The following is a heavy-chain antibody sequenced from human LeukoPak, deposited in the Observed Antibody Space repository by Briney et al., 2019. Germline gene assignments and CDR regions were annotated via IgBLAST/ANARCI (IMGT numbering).Heavy chain of an antibody. CDR3: ARINSEFDY. V-gene: IGHV4-34*01. CDR1: GGSISGYY. J-gene: IGHJ4*02. Sequence: SETLSLTCTVSGGSISGYYWSWIRQPPGKGLEWIGEINHSGSTNYNPSLKSRVTISVDTSKNQFSLKLSSVTAADTAVYYCARINSEFDYWGQGTLVTVSS. D-gene: IGHD1-20*01. CDR2: INHSGST.